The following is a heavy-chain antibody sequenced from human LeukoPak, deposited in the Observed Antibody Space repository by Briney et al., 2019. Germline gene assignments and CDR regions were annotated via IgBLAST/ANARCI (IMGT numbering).Heavy chain of an antibody. V-gene: IGHV1-69-2*01. CDR2: VDPEDGET. CDR1: GYTFTDYY. J-gene: IGHJ4*02. CDR3: ARGNGGYNYFVLPFDY. D-gene: IGHD5-24*01. Sequence: ASVKISCKVSGYTFTDYYMHWVQQAPGKGLEWMGLVDPEDGETIYAEKFQGRVTITADTSTDTAYMELSSLRSEDTAVYYCARGNGGYNYFVLPFDYWGQGTLVTVSS.